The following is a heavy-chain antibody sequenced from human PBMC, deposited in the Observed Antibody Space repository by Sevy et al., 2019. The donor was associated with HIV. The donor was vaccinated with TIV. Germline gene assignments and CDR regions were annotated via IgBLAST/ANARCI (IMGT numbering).Heavy chain of an antibody. V-gene: IGHV3-49*03. D-gene: IGHD3-10*01. CDR2: IRDSAYGGTT. CDR3: TREAVTMVRGICTVFDI. J-gene: IGHJ3*02. CDR1: GFTFGDYC. Sequence: GGSLRLSCTASGFTFGDYCVSWFRQAPGKGLEWVGAIRDSAYGGTTEYAAPVKGRFSISRDDSRNIAYLQMDGLNTEDTAVYYCTREAVTMVRGICTVFDIWGQGTLVTVSS.